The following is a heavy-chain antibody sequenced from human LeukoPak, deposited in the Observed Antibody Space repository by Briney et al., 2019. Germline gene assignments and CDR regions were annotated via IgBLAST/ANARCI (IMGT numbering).Heavy chain of an antibody. CDR2: ISSSGSTI. D-gene: IGHD6-19*01. V-gene: IGHV3-48*03. CDR1: GFTFSSYE. CDR3: VRVDSTSAWNY. Sequence: GGSLRLSCAASGFTFSSYEMNWVRQAPGKGLEWVSYISSSGSTIYYAVSLKGRFTISRDNAKNSLFLQMNGLRAEDTAVYYCVRVDSTSAWNYWGLGTLVTVSS. J-gene: IGHJ4*02.